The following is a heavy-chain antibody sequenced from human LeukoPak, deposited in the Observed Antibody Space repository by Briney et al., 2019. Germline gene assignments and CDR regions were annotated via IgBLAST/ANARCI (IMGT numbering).Heavy chain of an antibody. CDR1: GFTFDDYG. CDR3: ARVQGGAKVRGVIIYYYYYMDV. D-gene: IGHD3-10*01. CDR2: INWNGGST. Sequence: TGGSLRLSCAASGFTFDDYGMSWVRQAPGKGLEWVSGINWNGGSTGYADSVKGRFTISRDNAKNSLYLQMNSLRAEDTAVYYCARVQGGAKVRGVIIYYYYYMDVWGKGTTVTISS. J-gene: IGHJ6*03. V-gene: IGHV3-20*04.